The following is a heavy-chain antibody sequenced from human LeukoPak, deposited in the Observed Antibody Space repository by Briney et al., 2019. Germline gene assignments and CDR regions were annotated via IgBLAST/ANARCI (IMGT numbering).Heavy chain of an antibody. D-gene: IGHD3-10*01. J-gene: IGHJ4*02. CDR2: IFYTGNA. Sequence: SETLSLTCTVTGGSISGYHWNWIRQSPGKGLEWIANIFYTGNADYNPSLKSRVTISVGTSKNQFSLKLSSVTAADTAVYYCARAVVRGVSHFDYWGQGTLVTVSS. CDR3: ARAVVRGVSHFDY. CDR1: GGSISGYH. V-gene: IGHV4-59*08.